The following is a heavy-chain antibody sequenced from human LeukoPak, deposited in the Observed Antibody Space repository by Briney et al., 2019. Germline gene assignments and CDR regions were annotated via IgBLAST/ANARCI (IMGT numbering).Heavy chain of an antibody. Sequence: NPSETLSLTCTVSGGSVSSGSYYWNWIRPPPGKGLEWIGYIYYSGSTNYNPFLNSLATISLDTSKNQFSLKLSSVTAADTAVFYCARGYSSIRGWFDPWGQGTPVTVSS. CDR3: ARGYSSIRGWFDP. J-gene: IGHJ5*02. CDR1: GGSVSSGSYY. D-gene: IGHD6-13*01. CDR2: IYYSGST. V-gene: IGHV4-61*01.